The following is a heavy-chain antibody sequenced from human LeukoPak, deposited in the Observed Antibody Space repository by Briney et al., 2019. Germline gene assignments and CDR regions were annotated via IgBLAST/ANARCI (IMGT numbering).Heavy chain of an antibody. Sequence: SVKVSCKASGYTFTSYGISWVRQAPGQGLEWMGWISAYNGNTNYAQKLQGRVTMTTDTSTSTAYMELRSLRSDDTAVYYCASGPIYCSSTSCYFDYWGQGTLVTVSS. V-gene: IGHV1-18*01. CDR3: ASGPIYCSSTSCYFDY. D-gene: IGHD2-2*01. J-gene: IGHJ4*02. CDR2: ISAYNGNT. CDR1: GYTFTSYG.